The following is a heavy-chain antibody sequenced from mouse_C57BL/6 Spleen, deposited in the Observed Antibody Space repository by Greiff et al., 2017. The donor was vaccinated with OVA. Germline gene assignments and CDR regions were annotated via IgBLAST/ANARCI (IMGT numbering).Heavy chain of an antibody. J-gene: IGHJ1*03. CDR2: IDPSDSYT. Sequence: VQLQQPGAELVMPGASVKLSCKASGYTFTSYWMHWVKQRPGQGLEWIGEIDPSDSYTNYNQKFKGKSTLTVDKSSSTAYMQLSSLTSEDSAVYYCARVGFYYGSSTGYFDVWGTGTTVTVSS. V-gene: IGHV1-69*01. D-gene: IGHD1-1*01. CDR1: GYTFTSYW. CDR3: ARVGFYYGSSTGYFDV.